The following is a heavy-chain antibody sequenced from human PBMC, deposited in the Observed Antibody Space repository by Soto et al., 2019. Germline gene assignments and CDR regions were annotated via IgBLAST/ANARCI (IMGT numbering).Heavy chain of an antibody. D-gene: IGHD3-9*01. V-gene: IGHV1-18*01. Sequence: QVQLVQSGAEVKKPGSSVKVSCKASGGTFSSYAISWVRQAPGQGLEWMGWISAYNGNTNYAQKLQGRVTMTTDTSTSTAYMELRSLRSDDTAVYYCARGVQASFTIQPRPRYFDYWGQGTLVTVSS. CDR1: GGTFSSYA. CDR2: ISAYNGNT. CDR3: ARGVQASFTIQPRPRYFDY. J-gene: IGHJ4*02.